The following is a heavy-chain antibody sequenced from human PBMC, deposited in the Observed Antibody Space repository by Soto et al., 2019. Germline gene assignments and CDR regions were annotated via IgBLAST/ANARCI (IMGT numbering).Heavy chain of an antibody. V-gene: IGHV4-31*03. CDR1: GGSISSGGYY. Sequence: SETLSLTCTVSGGSISSGGYYWSWIRQHPGKGLEWIGYIYYSGSTYYNPSLKSRVTISVDTSKNQFSLKLSSVTAADTAVYYCARDTVVRGNYYYYYYGMDVWGQGTTVTV. CDR3: ARDTVVRGNYYYYYYGMDV. D-gene: IGHD3-10*01. J-gene: IGHJ6*02. CDR2: IYYSGST.